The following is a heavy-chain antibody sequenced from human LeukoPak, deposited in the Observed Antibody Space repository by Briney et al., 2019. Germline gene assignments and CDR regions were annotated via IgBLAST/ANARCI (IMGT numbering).Heavy chain of an antibody. J-gene: IGHJ4*02. CDR2: IKQDGSEK. Sequence: PGGSLRLSCAASGFTVSNNYMIWIRQAPGKGLEWVANIKQDGSEKYYVDSVKGRFTISRDNAENSLYLQMNSLRAEDTAVYYCARSHRFFVGATNYFDNWGQGTLVTVSS. CDR1: GFTVSNNY. CDR3: ARSHRFFVGATNYFDN. D-gene: IGHD1-26*01. V-gene: IGHV3-7*01.